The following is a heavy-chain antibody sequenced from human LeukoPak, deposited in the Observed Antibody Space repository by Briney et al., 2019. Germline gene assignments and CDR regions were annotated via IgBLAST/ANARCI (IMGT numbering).Heavy chain of an antibody. CDR3: TRGSSGRRDN. J-gene: IGHJ4*02. D-gene: IGHD6-19*01. V-gene: IGHV1-8*01. CDR1: GYTLTSCD. CDR2: MNPNRGNT. Sequence: SVKVSCKVSGYTLTSCDINWVRGATGQGLECLGWMNPNRGNTGYGQSFQGRITMTRDISIGTAYMELSNMTSEDTAIDYCTRGSSGRRDNWGQGTLVTVSA.